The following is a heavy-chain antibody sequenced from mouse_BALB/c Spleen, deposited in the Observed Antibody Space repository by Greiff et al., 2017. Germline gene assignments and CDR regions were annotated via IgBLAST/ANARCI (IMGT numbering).Heavy chain of an antibody. CDR3: ARGPYGNYEYYYAMDY. J-gene: IGHJ4*01. V-gene: IGHV5-15*02. CDR2: ISNLAYSI. D-gene: IGHD2-1*01. Sequence: EVKLMESGGGLVQPGGSRKLSCAASGFTFSDYGMAWVRQAPGKGPEWVAFISNLAYSIYYADTVTGRFTISRENAKNTLYLEMSSLRSEDTAMYYCARGPYGNYEYYYAMDYWGQGTSVTVSS. CDR1: GFTFSDYG.